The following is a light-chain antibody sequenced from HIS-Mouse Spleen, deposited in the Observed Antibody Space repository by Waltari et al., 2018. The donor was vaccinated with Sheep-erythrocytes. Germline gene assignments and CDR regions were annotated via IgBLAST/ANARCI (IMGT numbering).Light chain of an antibody. J-gene: IGLJ3*02. V-gene: IGLV2-23*01. Sequence: QPITISCTGTSSDVGSYNLVSWYQQHPGKAPKLMIYEGSKRPSGVSNRFSGSKSGNTASLTISGLQAEDKADYYCCSYAGSSTWVFGGGTKLTVL. CDR2: EGS. CDR3: CSYAGSSTWV. CDR1: SSDVGSYNL.